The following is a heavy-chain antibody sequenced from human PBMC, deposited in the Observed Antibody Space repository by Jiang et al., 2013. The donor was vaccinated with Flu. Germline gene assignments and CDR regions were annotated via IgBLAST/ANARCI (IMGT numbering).Heavy chain of an antibody. Sequence: VQLVESGGGLVQPGRSLRLSCAASGFTFDDYAMHWVRQAPGKGLEWVSGISWNSGSIGYADSVKGRFTISRDNAKNSLYLQMNSLRAEDTALYYCAKDKGGGPEVYYFDYWGPGNPGHRLL. CDR3: AKDKGGGPEVYYFDY. V-gene: IGHV3-9*01. CDR2: ISWNSGSI. J-gene: IGHJ4*02. CDR1: GFTFDDYA. D-gene: IGHD2-15*01.